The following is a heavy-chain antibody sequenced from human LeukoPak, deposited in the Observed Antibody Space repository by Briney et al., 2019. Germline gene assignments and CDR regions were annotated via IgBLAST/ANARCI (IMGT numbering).Heavy chain of an antibody. CDR3: ARDVLSGWYFDP. CDR2: INPNSGGT. J-gene: IGHJ5*02. CDR1: GYTFTGYY. V-gene: IGHV1-2*02. D-gene: IGHD6-19*01. Sequence: ASVKVSCKASGYTFTGYYMHWVRQAPGQGLEWMGWINPNSGGTNYAQKFQGRVTITRDTSASTAYMELSSLRSEDTAVYYCARDVLSGWYFDPWGQGTLVTVSS.